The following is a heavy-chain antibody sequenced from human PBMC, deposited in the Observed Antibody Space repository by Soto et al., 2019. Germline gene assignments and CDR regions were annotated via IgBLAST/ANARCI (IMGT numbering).Heavy chain of an antibody. CDR3: TRGVITFGRVIIIPG. CDR2: MHVSGSGST. J-gene: IGHJ1*01. V-gene: IGHV4-39*01. D-gene: IGHD3-16*02. CDR1: NGSISSNSFY. Sequence: SETLSLTCTVSNGSISSNSFYWGWVRQPPGKGLEWIASMHVSGSGSTYYNPSFQSRVSMSVDTSSSQFSLKLSSVTAADTALYYCTRGVITFGRVIIIPGWGQGTQVTVSS.